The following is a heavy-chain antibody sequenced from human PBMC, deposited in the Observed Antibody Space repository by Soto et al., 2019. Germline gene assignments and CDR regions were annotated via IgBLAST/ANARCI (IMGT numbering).Heavy chain of an antibody. CDR1: GFTFSDYY. CDR3: ARCITPDQKYQTPWSPARDNYYMDV. V-gene: IGHV3-11*01. D-gene: IGHD2-2*01. J-gene: IGHJ6*03. CDR2: ISSSGSTI. Sequence: GGSLRLSCAASGFTFSDYYMSWIRQAPGKGLEWVSYISSSGSTIYYADSVKGRFTISRDNAKNSLYLQMNSLRAEDTAVYYCARCITPDQKYQTPWSPARDNYYMDVWGKGTTVTVSS.